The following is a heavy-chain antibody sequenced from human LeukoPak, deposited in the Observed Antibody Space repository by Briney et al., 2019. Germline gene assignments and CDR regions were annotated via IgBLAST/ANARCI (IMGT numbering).Heavy chain of an antibody. D-gene: IGHD2-2*01. V-gene: IGHV3-23*01. J-gene: IGHJ4*02. Sequence: GGSLRLSCAASGFTFSTYAMGWVRQAPGKGLEWVSTISGSNTNTYYPDSVKGRFTISRDNSKNTVYLQMNSLRAEDTAVYYCAKDPYGTRYFDYWGQGTLVTVSS. CDR2: ISGSNTNT. CDR3: AKDPYGTRYFDY. CDR1: GFTFSTYA.